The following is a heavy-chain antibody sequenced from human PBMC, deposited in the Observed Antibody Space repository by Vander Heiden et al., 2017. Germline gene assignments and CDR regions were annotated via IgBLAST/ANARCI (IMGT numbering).Heavy chain of an antibody. Sequence: EVQLLESGGGLVQPGGSLILSCAASGVTFSNDAMSWVRQAPGKGLEWVSAISGSGGSPYYADSVKGRFTISRANSKNTLYLQMNSLRAEDTALYYCAKDRGGDWNYFDPWGQGTLVTVSS. D-gene: IGHD1-7*01. V-gene: IGHV3-23*01. CDR3: AKDRGGDWNYFDP. CDR2: ISGSGGSP. J-gene: IGHJ5*02. CDR1: GVTFSNDA.